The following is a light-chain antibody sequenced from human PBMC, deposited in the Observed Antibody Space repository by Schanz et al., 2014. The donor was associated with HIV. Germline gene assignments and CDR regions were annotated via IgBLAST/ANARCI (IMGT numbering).Light chain of an antibody. J-gene: IGKJ1*01. Sequence: ELVMTQSPATLSVSPGERVTLFCRASQSVSSNLAWYQQKPGQAPRLLIYGASTRATGIPARFSGSGSGTEFTLTISRVEPEDYAVYYCQQYGSPPWTFGQGTKVEV. CDR3: QQYGSPPWT. V-gene: IGKV3-15*01. CDR2: GAS. CDR1: QSVSSN.